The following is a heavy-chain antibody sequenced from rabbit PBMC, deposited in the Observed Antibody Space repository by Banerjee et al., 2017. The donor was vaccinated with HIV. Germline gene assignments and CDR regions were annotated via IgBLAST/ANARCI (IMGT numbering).Heavy chain of an antibody. D-gene: IGHD4-2*01. CDR2: IGAGSNSA. CDR1: GFSFSNNYW. V-gene: IGHV1S45*01. J-gene: IGHJ4*01. Sequence: QEHLEESGGDLVKPEGSLTLTCTASGFSFSNNYWLCWVRQAPGKGLEWIACIGAGSNSAYYATWAKGRFTISKTLSTTVTLQMTSLTAADTATYFCARDAGYAGSNLWGQGTLVTVS. CDR3: ARDAGYAGSNL.